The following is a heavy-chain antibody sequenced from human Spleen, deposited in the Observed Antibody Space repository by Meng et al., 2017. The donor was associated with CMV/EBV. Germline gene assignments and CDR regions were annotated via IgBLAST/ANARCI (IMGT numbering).Heavy chain of an antibody. Sequence: LTGAVSGGSFSIDYWWSWVRQTPGKGLQWLGELHHSGTTTYNPSLNSRVTFSLDKSKNEFSLKLTSVTVADTAVYYCARNGHYSLDSWSQGTLVTVSS. CDR3: ARNGHYSLDS. CDR2: LHHSGTT. J-gene: IGHJ4*02. CDR1: GGSFSIDYW. V-gene: IGHV4-4*02. D-gene: IGHD3-22*01.